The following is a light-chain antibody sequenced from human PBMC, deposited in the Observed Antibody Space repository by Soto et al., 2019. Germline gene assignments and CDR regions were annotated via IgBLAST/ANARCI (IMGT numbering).Light chain of an antibody. CDR1: NIGSKN. Sequence: SYELTQPPSVSVAPGKTARITCGGNNIGSKNVHWYQQKPGQAPVLVIYYDSDRPSGIPERFSGSNSGNTATLTISRVEAGDEADYYCQGSDSSSDHPVSVFGTGTKLTVL. J-gene: IGLJ1*01. CDR2: YDS. V-gene: IGLV3-21*04. CDR3: QGSDSSSDHPVSV.